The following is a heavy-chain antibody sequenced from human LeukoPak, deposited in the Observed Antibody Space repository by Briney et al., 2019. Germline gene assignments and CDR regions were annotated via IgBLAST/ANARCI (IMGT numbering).Heavy chain of an antibody. CDR2: IYDSGST. V-gene: IGHV4-59*08. J-gene: IGHJ4*02. CDR3: ARRRGTPMAFDY. D-gene: IGHD5-18*01. CDR1: GGSISSYY. Sequence: SETLSLTCTVSGGSISSYYWSWIRQPPGKGLEWIGYIYDSGSTNYNPSLKSRVTVSVDTSKNQFSLKLRSVTAADTAVYYCARRRGTPMAFDYWGQGTLVTVSS.